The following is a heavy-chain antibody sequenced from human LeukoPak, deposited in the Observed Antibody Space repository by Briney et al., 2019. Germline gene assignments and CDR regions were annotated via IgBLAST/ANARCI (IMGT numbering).Heavy chain of an antibody. V-gene: IGHV1-69*01. D-gene: IGHD5-24*01. CDR3: ARDGDGYTIFDY. J-gene: IGHJ4*02. CDR2: IIPIFGTA. CDR1: GGTFSSYA. Sequence: SVKVSCEASGGTFSSYAISWVRQAPGQGLEWMGGIIPIFGTANYAQKFQGRVTITAGESTSTAYMELSSLRSEDTAVYYCARDGDGYTIFDYWGQGTLVTVSS.